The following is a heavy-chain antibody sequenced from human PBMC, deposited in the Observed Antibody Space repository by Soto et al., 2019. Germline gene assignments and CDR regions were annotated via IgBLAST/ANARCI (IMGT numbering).Heavy chain of an antibody. CDR3: AAAGTRWVHSPVDY. CDR2: FDPDDGET. D-gene: IGHD1-1*01. CDR1: GHTLTDLS. Sequence: QVQLLQSGAEVKKPGASVKVSCKASGHTLTDLSMPWVRQAPGRGLEWMGGFDPDDGETIFAQKFQGRVTMTEDTTTDSTYMEVTSLRSEYTAVYYCAAAGTRWVHSPVDYWGHGTLVTISS. J-gene: IGHJ4*01. V-gene: IGHV1-24*01.